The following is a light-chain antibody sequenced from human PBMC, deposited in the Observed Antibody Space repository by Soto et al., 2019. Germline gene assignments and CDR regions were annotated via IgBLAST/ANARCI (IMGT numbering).Light chain of an antibody. CDR2: GAS. V-gene: IGKV3-15*01. CDR3: QQYRDWPPT. Sequence: EVVMTQSPATLSVSPGGRDTLSCRASESLRSNLAWYQQKPGQDPRLLIYGASTRGTGIPARFSGSGSGTEFTLTISSLQSEDFAVYYCQQYRDWPPTFGRGTKVDIK. CDR1: ESLRSN. J-gene: IGKJ1*01.